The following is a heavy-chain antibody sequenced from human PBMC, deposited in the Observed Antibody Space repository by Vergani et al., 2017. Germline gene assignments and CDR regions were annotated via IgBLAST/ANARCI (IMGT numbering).Heavy chain of an antibody. CDR2: ISWNSGSI. J-gene: IGHJ3*02. D-gene: IGHD3-22*01. CDR3: ARDRYYYDSSGYYVGGHDAFDI. V-gene: IGHV3-9*01. CDR1: GFTFDDYA. Sequence: EVQLLESGGGLVQPGGSLRLSCAASGFTFDDYAMHWVRQAPGKGLEWVSGISWNSGSIGYADSVKGRFTISRDNAKNTLYLQMNSLRAEDTAVYYCARDRYYYDSSGYYVGGHDAFDIWGQGTMVTVSS.